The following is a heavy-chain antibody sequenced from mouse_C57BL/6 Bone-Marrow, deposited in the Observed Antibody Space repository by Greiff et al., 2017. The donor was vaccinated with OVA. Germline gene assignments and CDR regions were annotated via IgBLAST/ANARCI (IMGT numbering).Heavy chain of an antibody. J-gene: IGHJ3*01. CDR2: IHPNSGST. CDR3: ARSAHYGISWFAY. D-gene: IGHD2-1*01. V-gene: IGHV1-64*01. CDR1: GYTFTSYW. Sequence: QVQLQQPGAELVKPGASVKLSCKASGYTFTSYWMHWVKQRPGQGLEWIGMIHPNSGSTNYNEKFKSKATLTVDKSSSTAYMQLSSLTSEDSAVYYCARSAHYGISWFAYWGPGTLVTVSA.